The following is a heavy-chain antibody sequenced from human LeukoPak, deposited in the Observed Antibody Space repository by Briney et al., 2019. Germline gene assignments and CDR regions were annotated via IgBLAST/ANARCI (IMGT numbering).Heavy chain of an antibody. D-gene: IGHD3-16*01. CDR3: AKRGGMYPAYYFDY. V-gene: IGHV3-23*01. J-gene: IGHJ4*02. CDR1: GFTFSSYG. Sequence: GGSLRLSCAASGFTFSSYGMSWVRQSPGKGLEWVSGISASGGSTYYADSVKGRFTISRDNSKNTLYLQMNSLRADDTAVYYCAKRGGMYPAYYFDYWGQGTLVTVSS. CDR2: ISASGGST.